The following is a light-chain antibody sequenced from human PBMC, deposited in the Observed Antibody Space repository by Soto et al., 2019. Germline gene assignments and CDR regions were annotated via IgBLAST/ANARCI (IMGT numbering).Light chain of an antibody. J-gene: IGKJ1*01. CDR1: QSVSSSY. CDR2: GAS. CDR3: QQYGSLVT. V-gene: IGKV3-20*01. Sequence: EIVLTQSPGTLSLSPGERATLSCRASQSVSSSYLAWYQQKPGRAPRLLIDGASSRATGIPDRFSGSGSGTDVTLTISRLEPEDLAVYYCQQYGSLVTFGQGTKVDIK.